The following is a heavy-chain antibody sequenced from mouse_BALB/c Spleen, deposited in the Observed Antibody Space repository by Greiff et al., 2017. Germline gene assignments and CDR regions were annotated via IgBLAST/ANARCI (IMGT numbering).Heavy chain of an antibody. J-gene: IGHJ3*01. V-gene: IGHV1-9*01. CDR2: ILPGSGST. Sequence: VQLQESGAELMKPGASVKISCKATGYTFSSYWIEWVKQRPGHGLEWIGEILPGSGSTNYNEKFKGKATFTADTSSNTAYMQLSSLTSEDSAVYYCASFYYYGSSYGFAYWGQGTLVTVSA. D-gene: IGHD1-1*01. CDR3: ASFYYYGSSYGFAY. CDR1: GYTFSSYW.